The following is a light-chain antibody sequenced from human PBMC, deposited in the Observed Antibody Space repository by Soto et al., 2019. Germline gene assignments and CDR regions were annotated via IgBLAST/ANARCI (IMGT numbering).Light chain of an antibody. V-gene: IGKV3-20*01. CDR3: QQYGSSLYT. CDR1: QSVSSNY. CDR2: GAS. Sequence: IVLTQSPGTLSLSPGERATLSCRASQSVSSNYLAWYQQKLRHAPRLLIYGASSRATVLTDRFSGSGSGTDFTLTISRLEPEDFAVDYCQQYGSSLYTFGQGTSVEIK. J-gene: IGKJ2*01.